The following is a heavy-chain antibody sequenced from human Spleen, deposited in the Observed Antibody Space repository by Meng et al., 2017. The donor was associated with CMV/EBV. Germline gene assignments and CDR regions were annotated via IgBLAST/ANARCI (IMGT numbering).Heavy chain of an antibody. V-gene: IGHV3-15*01. CDR2: MKSKPDGGTT. J-gene: IGHJ6*02. Sequence: GGSLRLSCAASGFTFSGYWMSWVRQAPGKGLEWVGRMKSKPDGGTTDYAAPVKGRFTISRDDSTNTLYLQMNSLKTEDTAVYYCTTTGFTYGYYNYGMDVWGQGTTVTVSS. CDR1: GFTFSGYW. CDR3: TTTGFTYGYYNYGMDV. D-gene: IGHD5-18*01.